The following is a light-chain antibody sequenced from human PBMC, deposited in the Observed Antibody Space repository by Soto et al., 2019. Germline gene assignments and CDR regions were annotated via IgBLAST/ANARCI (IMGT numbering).Light chain of an antibody. J-gene: IGLJ1*01. CDR1: SSDVGGYNY. V-gene: IGLV2-14*01. Sequence: QSALTQPASVSGSPGQSITISCTGTSSDVGGYNYVSWYQQHPGKAPKLMIYDVSNRPSGVANRFSGSKSGNTASLTISGLQAEDKSDYSCSSYTGSSTYVFGTGTKVTVL. CDR2: DVS. CDR3: SSYTGSSTYV.